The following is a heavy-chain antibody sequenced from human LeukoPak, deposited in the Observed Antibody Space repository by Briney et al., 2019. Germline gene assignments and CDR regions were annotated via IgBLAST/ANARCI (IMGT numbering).Heavy chain of an antibody. D-gene: IGHD3-3*01. J-gene: IGHJ3*02. CDR2: LYSGGNT. CDR3: ARPMAGFGAFGI. Sequence: GGSLRLSCAASGFTVSTNYMSWVRQAPGKGLEWVSDLYSGGNTYYADSVKGRFTISRDNSKNTLYLQLNSLRAEDTAVYYCARPMAGFGAFGIWGQGTMVTVSS. V-gene: IGHV3-53*01. CDR1: GFTVSTNY.